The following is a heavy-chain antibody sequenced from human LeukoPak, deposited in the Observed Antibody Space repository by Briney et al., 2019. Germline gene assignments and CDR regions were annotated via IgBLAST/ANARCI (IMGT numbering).Heavy chain of an antibody. D-gene: IGHD4/OR15-4a*01. CDR1: GFSFSAYW. V-gene: IGHV3-7*01. J-gene: IGHJ4*02. Sequence: GGSLRLSCAASGFSFSAYWWRWVRQAPGKGLEWVASIKEDGSEKYYVDSVKGRFTFSRDNAKNTLYLQMNSLRAEATAVYYYTGLKLSATDWCYDYWGQGTLVTVSS. CDR3: TGLKLSATDWCYDY. CDR2: IKEDGSEK.